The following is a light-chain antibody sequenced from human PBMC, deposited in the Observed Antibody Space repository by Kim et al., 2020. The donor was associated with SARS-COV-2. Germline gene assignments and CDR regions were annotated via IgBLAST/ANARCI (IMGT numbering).Light chain of an antibody. Sequence: PGERATLSCRASLSINSNSLAWYQQIPGQPPRLLIFGASSRATGIPARFSGRASGTDFTLTISSLEPEDFAVSCCQQYGFSTTWTFGQWTKV. CDR2: GAS. J-gene: IGKJ1*01. CDR3: QQYGFSTTWT. V-gene: IGKV3-20*01. CDR1: LSINSNS.